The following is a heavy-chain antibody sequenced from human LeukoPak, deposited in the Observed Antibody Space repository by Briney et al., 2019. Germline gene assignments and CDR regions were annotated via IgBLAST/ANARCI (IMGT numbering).Heavy chain of an antibody. CDR2: INSDGRST. Sequence: AGGSLRLSCVASGFTSTNFGMMWVRQAPGKGLVWVSYINSDGRSTTYADSVKGRFTISRDNAKNTLYLQMNSLRAEDSAIYYCTRNYNGMSYWGQGTLVIVSS. D-gene: IGHD1-26*01. CDR1: GFTSTNFG. CDR3: TRNYNGMSY. J-gene: IGHJ4*02. V-gene: IGHV3-74*01.